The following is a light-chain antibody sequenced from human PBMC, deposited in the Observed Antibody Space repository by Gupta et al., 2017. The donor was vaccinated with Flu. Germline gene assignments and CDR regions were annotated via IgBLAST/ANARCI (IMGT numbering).Light chain of an antibody. CDR2: GAS. Sequence: PATLSVSPGERVTLSCRASQSVTRNVAWYQQKPGQAPRLVIYGASTRATNIPARFSGSGYGTEFTLTISSLQSEDFAAYYCHQENDGLWTFGQGTKVEIK. CDR1: QSVTRN. J-gene: IGKJ1*01. CDR3: HQENDGLWT. V-gene: IGKV3-15*01.